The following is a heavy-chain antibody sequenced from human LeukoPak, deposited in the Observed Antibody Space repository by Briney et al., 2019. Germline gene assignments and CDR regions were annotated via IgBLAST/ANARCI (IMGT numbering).Heavy chain of an antibody. CDR3: ARPGLVGYYYDSSGYPYFDY. Sequence: GGTLRLSCAASGFTFSSYGMSWVRQAPGKGLEWVSGISGSGGSTYYADSVKGRFTISRDNSKKTLYLQMNSLRAEDTAVYYCARPGLVGYYYDSSGYPYFDYWGQGTLVTVSS. J-gene: IGHJ4*02. V-gene: IGHV3-23*01. CDR2: ISGSGGST. CDR1: GFTFSSYG. D-gene: IGHD3-22*01.